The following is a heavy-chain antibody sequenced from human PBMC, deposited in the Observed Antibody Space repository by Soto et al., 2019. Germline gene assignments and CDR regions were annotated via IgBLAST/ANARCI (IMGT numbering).Heavy chain of an antibody. Sequence: QMEQSGAEVRKPGSSVKVSCKPSGGSLTSYPMAWVRQAPGQGFEWMGGIIPIHGTTEYAQKFQGRVTITADESTNRATLELTGPTSEDTAVYYCARGWGLVSWGQGTLVIVSS. J-gene: IGHJ4*02. D-gene: IGHD3-16*01. CDR1: GGSLTSYP. CDR2: IIPIHGTT. CDR3: ARGWGLVS. V-gene: IGHV1-69*01.